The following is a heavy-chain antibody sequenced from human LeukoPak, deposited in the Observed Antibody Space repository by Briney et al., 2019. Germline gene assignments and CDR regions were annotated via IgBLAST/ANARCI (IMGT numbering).Heavy chain of an antibody. CDR1: GFTFSSYG. CDR2: IPYDGSNK. D-gene: IGHD3-10*01. CDR3: AKDGGSGSYYPFDY. J-gene: IGHJ4*02. Sequence: PGGSLRLSCAASGFTFSSYGMHWVRQAPGKGLGGVAVIPYDGSNKYYADSVKGRFTISRDNSKNTLYLQMNSLRAEDTAVYYCAKDGGSGSYYPFDYWGQGTLVTVSS. V-gene: IGHV3-30*18.